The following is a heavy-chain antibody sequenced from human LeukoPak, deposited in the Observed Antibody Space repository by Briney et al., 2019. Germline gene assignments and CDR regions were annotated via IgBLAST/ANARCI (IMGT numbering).Heavy chain of an antibody. J-gene: IGHJ6*03. D-gene: IGHD3-22*01. V-gene: IGHV3-21*01. CDR2: ISSSSSYI. CDR1: GFTFSSYA. CDR3: ARIIVATGYYMDV. Sequence: PGGSLRLSCAASGFTFSSYAMSWVRQAPGKGLEWVSSISSSSSYIDYADSVKGRFTISRDNAKNSLYLQMNSLRAEDTAVYYCARIIVATGYYMDVWGKGTTVTVSS.